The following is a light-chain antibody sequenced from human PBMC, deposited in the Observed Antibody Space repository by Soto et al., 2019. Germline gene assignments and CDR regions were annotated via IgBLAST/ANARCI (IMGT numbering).Light chain of an antibody. V-gene: IGKV3-15*01. CDR1: QRISND. CDR3: QQYNNWPLT. Sequence: EVLMTQSPATLSVSTGERVILSCRASQRISNDLAWYQQKAGQAPRLLIYDASTRATGIPARFSGSGSGTEVTLTIISLQSEDFALYYCQQYNNWPLTFGGGTKVDNK. J-gene: IGKJ4*01. CDR2: DAS.